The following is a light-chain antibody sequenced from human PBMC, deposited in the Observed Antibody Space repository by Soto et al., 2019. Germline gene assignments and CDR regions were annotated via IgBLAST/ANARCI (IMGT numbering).Light chain of an antibody. CDR3: SSYTTSYFYV. J-gene: IGLJ1*01. Sequence: HSALTQPASVSGSPGQSITISCTGSGRDIGAYNYVSWYQQHPGKAPKLIIYEVENRPSGVSNRFSASKSAFTASLTISGLQAEDEADYYCSSYTTSYFYVFGPGTKVTV. V-gene: IGLV2-14*01. CDR2: EVE. CDR1: GRDIGAYNY.